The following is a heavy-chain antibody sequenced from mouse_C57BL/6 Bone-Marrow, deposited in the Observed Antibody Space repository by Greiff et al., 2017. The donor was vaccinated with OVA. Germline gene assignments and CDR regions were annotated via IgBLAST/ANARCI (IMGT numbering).Heavy chain of an antibody. Sequence: QVQLQQSGAELARPGASVKLSCKASGYTFTSYGISWVKQRTGQGLEWIGEIYPRSGNTYYNEKFKGKARLTADKSSSTAYMELRSLTSEDSAVYFCARYYGSSYYAMDYWGQGTSVTVSS. V-gene: IGHV1-81*01. CDR3: ARYYGSSYYAMDY. CDR2: IYPRSGNT. J-gene: IGHJ4*01. D-gene: IGHD1-1*01. CDR1: GYTFTSYG.